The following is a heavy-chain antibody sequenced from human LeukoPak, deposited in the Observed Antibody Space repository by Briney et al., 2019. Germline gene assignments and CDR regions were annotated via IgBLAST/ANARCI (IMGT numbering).Heavy chain of an antibody. CDR3: ARVRYDILTGYYTEYYFDY. CDR1: GYTFTSYA. J-gene: IGHJ4*02. V-gene: IGHV1-3*03. Sequence: ASVKVSCKASGYTFTSYAMHWVRQAPGQRLEWMGWINAGNGNTKYSQEFQGRVTITRDTSASIAYMELSSLRSEDMAVYYCARVRYDILTGYYTEYYFDYWGQGTLVTVSS. D-gene: IGHD3-9*01. CDR2: INAGNGNT.